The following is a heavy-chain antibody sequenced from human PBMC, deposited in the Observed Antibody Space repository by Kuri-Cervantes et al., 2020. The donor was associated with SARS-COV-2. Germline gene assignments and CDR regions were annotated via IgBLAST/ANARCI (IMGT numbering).Heavy chain of an antibody. CDR3: ASENWNYFDY. CDR1: GFTFSSYV. J-gene: IGHJ4*01. CDR2: ISYDGSNK. V-gene: IGHV3-30*03. D-gene: IGHD1-1*01. Sequence: GESLKISCAASGFTFSSYVMHWGRQAPGKGLEWVSVISYDGSNKYYADSVKGRFTISRDNSKNTLYLQMNSLRAEDTAVYYCASENWNYFDYWGQGTLVTVSS.